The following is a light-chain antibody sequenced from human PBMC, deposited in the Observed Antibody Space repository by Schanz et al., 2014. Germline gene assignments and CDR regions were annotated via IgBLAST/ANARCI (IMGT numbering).Light chain of an antibody. V-gene: IGLV1-40*01. Sequence: QSVLTQPPSVSGAPGQRVTISCTGSSSNIGAGYDVHWYQHLPGTAPKLLIYGNNNRPSGVPDRFSVSKSGTSASLAITGLQAEDETHYYCQSYDNSLSWVFGGGTKLTVL. CDR3: QSYDNSLSWV. CDR1: SSNIGAGYD. CDR2: GNN. J-gene: IGLJ3*02.